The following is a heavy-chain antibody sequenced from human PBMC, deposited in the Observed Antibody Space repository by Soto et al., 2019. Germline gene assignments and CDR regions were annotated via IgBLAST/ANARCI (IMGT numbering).Heavy chain of an antibody. D-gene: IGHD3-3*01. V-gene: IGHV4-38-2*01. CDR2: IYHSGST. J-gene: IGHJ4*02. Sequence: SETLSLTCAVSGYSISSGYYWGWIRRPPGKGLEWIGSIYHSGSTYYNPSLKSRVTISVDTSKNQFSLKLSSVTAADTAVYYCARKNDFWSGYYFHYWGQGTLVTVSS. CDR1: GYSISSGYY. CDR3: ARKNDFWSGYYFHY.